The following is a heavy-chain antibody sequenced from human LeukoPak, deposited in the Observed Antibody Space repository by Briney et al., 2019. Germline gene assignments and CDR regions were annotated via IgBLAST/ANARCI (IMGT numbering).Heavy chain of an antibody. V-gene: IGHV3-7*01. CDR1: GLTFSTYA. CDR2: IKEDGSDK. Sequence: PGGSLRLSCAASGLTFSTYAMSWVRQAPGKGLEWVANIKEDGSDKYYVDSVKGRFTISRDNAKNSLFLQMNSLRADDTAVYYCARAAWNDREDYWGQGTLVTVSS. D-gene: IGHD1-1*01. J-gene: IGHJ4*02. CDR3: ARAAWNDREDY.